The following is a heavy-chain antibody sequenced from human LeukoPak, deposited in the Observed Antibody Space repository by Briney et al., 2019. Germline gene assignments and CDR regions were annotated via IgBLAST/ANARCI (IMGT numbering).Heavy chain of an antibody. CDR3: AKEGSNGDFDY. CDR2: ISFDGNNK. J-gene: IGHJ4*02. CDR1: GFTFSSYG. V-gene: IGHV3-30*18. Sequence: GGSLRLSCAASGFTFSSYGMHWVRQAPGKGLECVALISFDGNNKYYADSVKGRFTISRDNSKNTLYLQMNSLRIEDTAVYYCAKEGSNGDFDYWGQGTLVTVSS. D-gene: IGHD1-26*01.